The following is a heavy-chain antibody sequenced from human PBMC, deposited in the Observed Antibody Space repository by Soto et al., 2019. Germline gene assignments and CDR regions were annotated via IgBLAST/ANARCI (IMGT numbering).Heavy chain of an antibody. Sequence: PGGSLRLSCAASGFTFSSYSMNWVRQAPGKGLEWVASISSSSRYIYYADSVKGRFTISRDKAKNSLFLQMSSLRAEDSALYYCARHQGPAAGNYGMDAWGQGTTVTVSS. D-gene: IGHD6-13*01. J-gene: IGHJ6*02. CDR1: GFTFSSYS. CDR2: ISSSSRYI. CDR3: ARHQGPAAGNYGMDA. V-gene: IGHV3-21*01.